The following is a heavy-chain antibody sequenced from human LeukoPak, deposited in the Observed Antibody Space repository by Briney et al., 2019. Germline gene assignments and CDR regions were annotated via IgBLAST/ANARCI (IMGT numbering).Heavy chain of an antibody. V-gene: IGHV3-7*01. Sequence: GGSLRLSCAASGFTVSSNYMSWVRQAPGKGLEWVANIKQDGSEIYYVDSVKGRFTISRDNAKNSLYLQMNSLRAEDTAVYYCARECSTTSCYGIFDYWGQGTLVTVSS. J-gene: IGHJ4*02. CDR2: IKQDGSEI. CDR1: GFTVSSNY. CDR3: ARECSTTSCYGIFDY. D-gene: IGHD2-2*01.